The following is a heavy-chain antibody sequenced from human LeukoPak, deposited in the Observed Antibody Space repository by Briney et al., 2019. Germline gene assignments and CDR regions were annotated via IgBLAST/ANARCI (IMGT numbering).Heavy chain of an antibody. D-gene: IGHD5-12*01. CDR3: VRQSGYHSEWYFDY. CDR1: GGSISSSSYY. V-gene: IGHV4-39*01. Sequence: SETLSLTCTVSGGSISSSSYYWGWIRLPPGKGLEWLRSSDNSWSTYYNPSFKSPIDISIDTSKNQLSLKLSAVTAADTAAYYWVRQSGYHSEWYFDYWGQGTLVTVSS. CDR2: SDNSWST. J-gene: IGHJ4*02.